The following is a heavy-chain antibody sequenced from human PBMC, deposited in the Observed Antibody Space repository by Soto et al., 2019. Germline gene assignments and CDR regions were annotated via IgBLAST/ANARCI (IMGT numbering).Heavy chain of an antibody. CDR1: GGSFSDYY. V-gene: IGHV4-34*01. CDR3: ARGGGSGWYVDY. J-gene: IGHJ4*02. Sequence: SETLSLTCAVYGGSFSDYYWTWIRQPPGEGLEWIGEMNHSGSTNYNPSLKSRVTISVDTSKSQLSLKLSSLTAADTAVYYCARGGGSGWYVDYWGQGTLVTVSS. D-gene: IGHD6-19*01. CDR2: MNHSGST.